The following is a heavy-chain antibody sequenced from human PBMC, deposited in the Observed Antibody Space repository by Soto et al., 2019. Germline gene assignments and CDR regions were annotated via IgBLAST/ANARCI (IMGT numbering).Heavy chain of an antibody. D-gene: IGHD6-13*01. V-gene: IGHV2-26*04. J-gene: IGHJ5*02. CDR2: IFSNDEK. Sequence: QVTVKESGPVLVKPTETLTLTCTVSGFSLSNAGLGVSWIRQPPGKALEWLAHIFSNDEKSYSTSLKSRLTISKGTSKSQVALTMTNMDPVDTATYYCASTYSSSWYWFDPWGQGTLVTVSS. CDR1: GFSLSNAGLG. CDR3: ASTYSSSWYWFDP.